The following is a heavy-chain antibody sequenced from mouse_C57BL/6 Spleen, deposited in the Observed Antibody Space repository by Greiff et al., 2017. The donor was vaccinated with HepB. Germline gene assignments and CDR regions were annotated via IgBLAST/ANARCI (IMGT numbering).Heavy chain of an antibody. CDR1: GYTFTSYW. CDR2: IYPGSGST. CDR3: ARWYSNWYFDV. Sequence: VQLQQSGAELVKPGASVKISCKASGYTFTSYWITWVKQRPGQGLEWIGDIYPGSGSTNYNEKFKSKATLTVDTSSSTAYMQLSSLTTEDSAVYYCARWYSNWYFDVWGTGTTVTVSS. D-gene: IGHD2-5*01. V-gene: IGHV1-55*01. J-gene: IGHJ1*03.